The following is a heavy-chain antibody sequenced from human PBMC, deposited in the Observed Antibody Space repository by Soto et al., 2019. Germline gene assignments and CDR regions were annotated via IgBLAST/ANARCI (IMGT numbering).Heavy chain of an antibody. CDR1: GGSFSGYY. CDR2: INHSGVT. Sequence: QVQLQQWGAGLLKPSETLSLTCAVYGGSFSGYYWSWIRQPPGKGLEWIGEINHSGVTNYNPSLKSRVIISEDTSKNQFSLKVISVTAADTAVYYCARVGITRPRGHDYYGMDVWGQGTTVTVSS. J-gene: IGHJ6*02. CDR3: ARVGITRPRGHDYYGMDV. D-gene: IGHD2-2*01. V-gene: IGHV4-34*01.